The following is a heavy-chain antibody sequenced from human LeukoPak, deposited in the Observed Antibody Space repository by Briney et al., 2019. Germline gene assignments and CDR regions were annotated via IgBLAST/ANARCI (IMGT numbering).Heavy chain of an antibody. D-gene: IGHD6-19*01. CDR1: GFTFRTYA. CDR3: ATLRGYSSGWPIDY. CDR2: ISSSSSYI. J-gene: IGHJ4*02. V-gene: IGHV3-21*01. Sequence: GSLRLSCAASGFTFRTYAMNWVRQAPGKGLEWVSSISSSSSYIYYADSVKGRFTISRDNAKNSLYLQMNSLRAEDTAVYYCATLRGYSSGWPIDYWGQGTLVTVSS.